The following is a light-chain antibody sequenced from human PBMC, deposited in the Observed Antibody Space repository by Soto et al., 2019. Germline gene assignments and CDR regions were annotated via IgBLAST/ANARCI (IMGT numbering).Light chain of an antibody. J-gene: IGKJ1*01. CDR3: QQSDSPPYT. V-gene: IGKV1-39*01. CDR2: ASS. CDR1: QSISIY. Sequence: DITMTQSPPSLSASVGDRVTITCRASQSISIYLNWYQKKSGKAPKLLIHASSTLQSGVPSRFAGSGSGTDFTLTITSLQREDFGSYYCQQSDSPPYTFGQGTTV.